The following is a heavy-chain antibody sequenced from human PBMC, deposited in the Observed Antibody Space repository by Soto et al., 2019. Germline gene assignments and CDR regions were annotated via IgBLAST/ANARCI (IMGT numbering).Heavy chain of an antibody. CDR1: GGTFSSYA. V-gene: IGHV1-69*13. CDR2: IIPIFGTA. CDR3: ARDPGTGTVGSYYYYGMDV. Sequence: SVKVSCKASGGTFSSYAISWVRQAPGQGLEWMGGIIPIFGTANYAQKFQGRVTITADESTSTAYMELSSLRSEDTAVYYCARDPGTGTVGSYYYYGMDVWGQGTTVTVSS. J-gene: IGHJ6*02. D-gene: IGHD1-1*01.